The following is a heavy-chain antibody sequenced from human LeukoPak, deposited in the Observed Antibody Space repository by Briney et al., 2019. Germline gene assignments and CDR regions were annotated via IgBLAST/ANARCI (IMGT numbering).Heavy chain of an antibody. CDR1: GGSISSGGYY. CDR3: ARMGSARGWYFDL. Sequence: PSQTLSLTCTVSGGSISSGGYYWSWIRQQPGKGLEWIGYIYYSGSTYYNPSLKSRVTTSVDTSKNQFSLKLTSVTAADTAVYYCARMGSARGWYFDLWGRGTLVTVSS. J-gene: IGHJ2*01. CDR2: IYYSGST. D-gene: IGHD2-15*01. V-gene: IGHV4-31*03.